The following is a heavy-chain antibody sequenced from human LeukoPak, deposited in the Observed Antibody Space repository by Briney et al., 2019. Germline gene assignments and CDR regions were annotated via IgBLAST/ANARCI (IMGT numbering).Heavy chain of an antibody. CDR2: INPNSGGT. CDR1: GYTFTGYY. V-gene: IGHV1-2*02. CDR3: ASQRVWFGDTRGYFDY. Sequence: ASVNVSCKASGYTFTGYYMHWVRQAPGQGLEWMGWINPNSGGTNYAQKFQGRVTMTRDTSISTAYMELSRLRSDDTAVYYCASQRVWFGDTRGYFDYWGQGTLVTVSS. D-gene: IGHD3-10*01. J-gene: IGHJ4*02.